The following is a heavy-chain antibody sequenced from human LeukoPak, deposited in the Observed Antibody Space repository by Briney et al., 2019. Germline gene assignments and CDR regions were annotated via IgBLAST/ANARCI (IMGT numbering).Heavy chain of an antibody. D-gene: IGHD3-9*01. V-gene: IGHV4-30-4*01. CDR3: ARGGPDWQHDN. Sequence: SQTLSLNCTVSGFSINSGDYYWSSIRQPPGKGRERIGCIYYRGRTSYNPSLKSRVTISVDTSKSQFSLNLSSVTAADTAVYYCARGGPDWQHDNWGQGTLVTVTS. CDR2: IYYRGRT. J-gene: IGHJ4*02. CDR1: GFSINSGDYY.